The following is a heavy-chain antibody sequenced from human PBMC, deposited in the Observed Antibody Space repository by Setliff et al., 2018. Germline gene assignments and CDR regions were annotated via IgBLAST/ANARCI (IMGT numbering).Heavy chain of an antibody. Sequence: GSGPTLVNPTETLTLTCTFSGFSLSTNTVGVGWIRQPPGKALERLAVIFWDDDKRYSPSLQHRLTINKDTSKNQVVLTMANVDPVDTATYYCAHFTVGYDISGYLFSWGQGTLVTVSS. V-gene: IGHV2-5*02. CDR3: AHFTVGYDISGYLFS. CDR1: GFSLSTNTVG. D-gene: IGHD3-22*01. J-gene: IGHJ5*02. CDR2: IFWDDDK.